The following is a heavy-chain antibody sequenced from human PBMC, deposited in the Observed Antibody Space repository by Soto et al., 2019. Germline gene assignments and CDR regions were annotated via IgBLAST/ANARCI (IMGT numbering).Heavy chain of an antibody. CDR1: GGSISSYY. Sequence: PSETLSLTCTVSGGSISSYYWSWIRQPPGKGLEWIGYIYYSGSTNYNPSLKSRITISVDTSKSQFSLKLSSVTAADMAVYYCARDSEGYDILTGSAAFDIWGQGTMVTVSS. CDR3: ARDSEGYDILTGSAAFDI. D-gene: IGHD3-9*01. CDR2: IYYSGST. V-gene: IGHV4-59*01. J-gene: IGHJ3*02.